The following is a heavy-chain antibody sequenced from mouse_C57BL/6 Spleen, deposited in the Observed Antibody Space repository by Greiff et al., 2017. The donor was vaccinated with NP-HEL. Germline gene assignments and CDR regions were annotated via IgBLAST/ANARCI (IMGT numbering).Heavy chain of an antibody. CDR3: ARLITTVVRGNYFDY. V-gene: IGHV1-82*01. CDR1: GYAFSSSW. D-gene: IGHD1-1*01. J-gene: IGHJ2*01. Sequence: VQLQQSGPELVKPGASVKISCKASGYAFSSSWMNWVKQRPGKGLEWIGRIYPGDGDTNYNGKFKGKATLTADKSSSTAYMQLSSLTSEDSAVYFCARLITTVVRGNYFDYWGQGTTLTVSS. CDR2: IYPGDGDT.